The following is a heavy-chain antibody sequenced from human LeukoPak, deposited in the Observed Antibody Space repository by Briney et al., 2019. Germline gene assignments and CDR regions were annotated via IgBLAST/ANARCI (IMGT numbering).Heavy chain of an antibody. CDR1: GFTFSSNT. Sequence: QPGGSLRLSCAASGFTFSSNTMSWVRQAPGKGLAWVSAIDGSGVTTFYADSVKGRFTISRDNSKNTLFLQMNSLRAEDTAVYYCTKRTPEYSSSWCLDYWGQGTLVTVSS. D-gene: IGHD6-13*01. CDR3: TKRTPEYSSSWCLDY. V-gene: IGHV3-23*01. J-gene: IGHJ4*02. CDR2: IDGSGVTT.